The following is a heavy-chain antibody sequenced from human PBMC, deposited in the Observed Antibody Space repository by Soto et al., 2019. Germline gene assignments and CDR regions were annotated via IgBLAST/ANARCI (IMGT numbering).Heavy chain of an antibody. D-gene: IGHD2-2*01. CDR1: GFSLGNYA. CDR2: IHSGTP. J-gene: IGHJ6*02. CDR3: AKDPRYCSSTSCYAPWGGNYYYYGMDV. V-gene: IGHV3-23*01. Sequence: GGSLRLSCAASGFSLGNYAMSWVRQAPGKGLEWVSAIHSGTPYYTDSVKGRFTISRDNSKNTLYLQMKSLRAADTAVYYCAKDPRYCSSTSCYAPWGGNYYYYGMDVWGQGTTVTVSS.